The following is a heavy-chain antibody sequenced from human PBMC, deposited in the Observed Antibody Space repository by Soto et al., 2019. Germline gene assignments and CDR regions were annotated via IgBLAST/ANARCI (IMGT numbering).Heavy chain of an antibody. CDR3: AKGDSAPAGVSSTYDAFDI. CDR1: GFTFDDYA. Sequence: GGSLRLSCAASGFTFDDYAMHWVRQAPGKGLEWVSGISWNSGSIGYADSVKGRFTISRDNAKNSLYLQMNSLRAEDTALYYCAKGDSAPAGVSSTYDAFDIWGQGTMVTVSS. D-gene: IGHD2-2*01. V-gene: IGHV3-9*01. J-gene: IGHJ3*02. CDR2: ISWNSGSI.